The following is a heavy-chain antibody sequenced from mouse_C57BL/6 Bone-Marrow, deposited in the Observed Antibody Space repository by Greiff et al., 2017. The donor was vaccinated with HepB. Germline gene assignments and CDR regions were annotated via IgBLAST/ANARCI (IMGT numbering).Heavy chain of an antibody. Sequence: EVQLQESGGGLVQPGGSLKLSCAASGFTFSDYGMAWVRQAPRKGPEWVAFISNLAYSIYYADTVTGRFTISRENAKNTLYLEMSSLRSEDTAMYYCARPDSNYGAWFAYWGQGTLVTVSA. V-gene: IGHV5-15*01. D-gene: IGHD2-5*01. J-gene: IGHJ3*01. CDR1: GFTFSDYG. CDR3: ARPDSNYGAWFAY. CDR2: ISNLAYSI.